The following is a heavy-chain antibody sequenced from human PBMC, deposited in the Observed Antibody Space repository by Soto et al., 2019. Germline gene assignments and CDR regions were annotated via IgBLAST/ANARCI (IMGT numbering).Heavy chain of an antibody. D-gene: IGHD3-22*01. J-gene: IGHJ4*02. V-gene: IGHV1-69*13. Sequence: SVKVSCKASGGTFSSYAISWVRQAPGQGLEWMGGIIPIFGTANYAQKFQGRVTITADESTSTAYMELSSLRSEDTAVYYCARDRGYYYDSSGYYPYYFDYWGQGTPVTSPQ. CDR1: GGTFSSYA. CDR3: ARDRGYYYDSSGYYPYYFDY. CDR2: IIPIFGTA.